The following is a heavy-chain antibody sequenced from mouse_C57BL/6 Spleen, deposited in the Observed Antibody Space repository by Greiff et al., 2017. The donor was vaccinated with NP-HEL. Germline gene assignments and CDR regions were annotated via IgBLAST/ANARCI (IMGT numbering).Heavy chain of an antibody. V-gene: IGHV1-4*01. CDR2: INPSSGYT. Sequence: QVHVKQSGAELARPGASVKMSCKASGYTFTSYTMHWVKQRPGQGLEWIGYINPSSGYTKYNQKFKDKATLTADKSSSTAYMQLSSLTSEDSAVYYCARFSVDYWGQGTTLTVSS. J-gene: IGHJ2*01. CDR1: GYTFTSYT. CDR3: ARFSVDY.